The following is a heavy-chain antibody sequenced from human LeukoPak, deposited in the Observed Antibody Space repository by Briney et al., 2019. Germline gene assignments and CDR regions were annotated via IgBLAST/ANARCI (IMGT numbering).Heavy chain of an antibody. D-gene: IGHD3-10*01. Sequence: GGSLRLSCAASGFTFNSFPMHWVRQAPGKGLEWVAVISNDGTEKHYADSVEGRFTISRDNSKNTLYLEMITLKTEDTAVYYCTREGVRGYFQHRGQGTLVTVSS. CDR1: GFTFNSFP. CDR3: TREGVRGYFQH. V-gene: IGHV3-30-3*01. J-gene: IGHJ1*01. CDR2: ISNDGTEK.